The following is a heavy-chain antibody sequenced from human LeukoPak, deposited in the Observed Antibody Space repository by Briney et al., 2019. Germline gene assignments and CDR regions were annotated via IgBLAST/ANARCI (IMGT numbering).Heavy chain of an antibody. Sequence: PGGSLRLSCAVSGFTVSSNYMSWVRQAPGKGLEWVSVIYSGGSTYYADSVKGRFTISRDNSKNTLYLQMNSLRAEDTAVYYCARIAAALGWFDPWGQGTLVIVSS. CDR3: ARIAAALGWFDP. CDR2: IYSGGST. CDR1: GFTVSSNY. J-gene: IGHJ5*02. D-gene: IGHD6-13*01. V-gene: IGHV3-53*01.